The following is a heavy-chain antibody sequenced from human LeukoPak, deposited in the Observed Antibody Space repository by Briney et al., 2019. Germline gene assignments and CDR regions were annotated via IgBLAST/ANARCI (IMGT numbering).Heavy chain of an antibody. CDR2: IYTSGST. D-gene: IGHD1-7*01. V-gene: IGHV4-61*02. CDR3: ARASLELRLYYFDY. Sequence: SETLSLTCTVSGGSISSSSYYWSWIRQPAGKGLEWIGRIYTSGSTNYNPSLKSRVTISVDTSKNQFSLKLGSVTAADTAVYYCARASLELRLYYFDYWGQGTLVTVSS. CDR1: GGSISSSSYY. J-gene: IGHJ4*02.